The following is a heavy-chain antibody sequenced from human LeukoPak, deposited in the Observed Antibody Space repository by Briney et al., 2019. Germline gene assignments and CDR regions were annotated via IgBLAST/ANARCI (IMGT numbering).Heavy chain of an antibody. D-gene: IGHD6-25*01. CDR2: INHSGST. CDR1: GGSFSGYY. Sequence: PSETLSLTCAVYGGSFSGYYWSWIRQPPGKGLEWIGEINHSGSTNYNPSLKSRVTISVDTSKNQFSLKLSSVTAADTAVYYCARRKRAFDPWGQGTLVTVSS. V-gene: IGHV4-34*01. CDR3: ARRKRAFDP. J-gene: IGHJ5*02.